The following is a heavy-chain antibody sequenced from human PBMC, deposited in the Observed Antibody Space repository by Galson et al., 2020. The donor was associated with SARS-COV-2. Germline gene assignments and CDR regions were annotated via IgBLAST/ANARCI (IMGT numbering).Heavy chain of an antibody. D-gene: IGHD3-9*01. V-gene: IGHV3-33*01. Sequence: GESLKISCAASGFTFSSYGMHWVRQAPGKGLEWVAVIWYAGSNKYYADSVKGRFTISRDNSKNTLYLQMNNLRAEDTAVYYCARDAGYYDILRGGMDVWGQGTTVTVSS. CDR1: GFTFSSYG. J-gene: IGHJ6*02. CDR3: ARDAGYYDILRGGMDV. CDR2: IWYAGSNK.